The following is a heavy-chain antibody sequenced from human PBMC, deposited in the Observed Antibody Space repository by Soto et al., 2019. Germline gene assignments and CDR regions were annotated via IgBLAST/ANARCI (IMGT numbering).Heavy chain of an antibody. D-gene: IGHD2-15*01. CDR1: GGTFSSDS. CDR3: ARSGGLDRDFNY. J-gene: IGHJ4*02. Sequence: QVQLVQSGAEVKKPGSSVKVSCNASGGTFSSDSFSWVRQAPGQGLEWMGGIIPMFDTPIYAQKFQDRVTITADESTNTAYMQLSSLRSGDTAVYYCARSGGLDRDFNYWGQGSLVTVSS. V-gene: IGHV1-69*12. CDR2: IIPMFDTP.